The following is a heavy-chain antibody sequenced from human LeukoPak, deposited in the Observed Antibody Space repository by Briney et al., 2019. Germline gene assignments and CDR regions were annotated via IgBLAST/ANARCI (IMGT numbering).Heavy chain of an antibody. J-gene: IGHJ3*02. V-gene: IGHV4-39*01. CDR3: ARPYLQYCSSTSCYSDDAFDI. D-gene: IGHD2-2*01. CDR1: GGSISSSSYY. CDR2: IYYSGST. Sequence: SETLSLTCTVSGGSISSSSYYWGWIRQPPGKGLEWIGSIYYSGSTYYNPSLKSRVTISVDTSKNQFSLKLSSVTAADTAVYYCARPYLQYCSSTSCYSDDAFDIWGQGTMVTVSS.